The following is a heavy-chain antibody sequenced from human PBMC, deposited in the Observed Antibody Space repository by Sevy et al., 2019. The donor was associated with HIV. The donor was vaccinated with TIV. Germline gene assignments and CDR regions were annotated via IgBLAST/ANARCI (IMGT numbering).Heavy chain of an antibody. CDR1: GFIFEDYT. J-gene: IGHJ4*02. D-gene: IGHD4-17*01. V-gene: IGHV3-49*03. CDR2: IRKKLYVAKP. Sequence: GGSLRLSCSASGFIFEDYTLSWFRQVPGKGLEWVGSIRKKLYVAKPQFAASVKGRISMSSDDSRGIAYLQLNSLKIEDTGVYYCSRGPLPTTGVDYWGQGTLVTVSS. CDR3: SRGPLPTTGVDY.